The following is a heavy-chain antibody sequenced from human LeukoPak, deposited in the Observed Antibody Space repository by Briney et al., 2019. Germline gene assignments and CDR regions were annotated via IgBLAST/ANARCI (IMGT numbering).Heavy chain of an antibody. CDR1: GVSFSGYS. D-gene: IGHD6-13*01. CDR3: ARDKAAAGLRTFDH. V-gene: IGHV4-34*01. CDR2: INHSGST. Sequence: PSETLSLTCAVSGVSFSGYSSGWVRQPPREGLEWIGEINHSGSTNYNPSLKSRVTISVDTSKNQISLKLSSVTAADTAVYYCARDKAAAGLRTFDHWGQGTLVTVSS. J-gene: IGHJ4*02.